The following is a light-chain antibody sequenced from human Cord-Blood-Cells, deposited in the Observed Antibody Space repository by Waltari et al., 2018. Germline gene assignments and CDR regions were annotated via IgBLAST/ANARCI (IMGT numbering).Light chain of an antibody. V-gene: IGKV3-20*01. CDR3: QQYGSSPPA. Sequence: EIVLTQSPRTLSLSPGERATLSCRASQSVSSSYLAWYQQKPGQAPRLLIYGASSRATGIPDRFSGSGSGTDFTLTISRLEPEDFAVYYCQQYGSSPPAFGPGTKVDIK. CDR1: QSVSSSY. CDR2: GAS. J-gene: IGKJ3*01.